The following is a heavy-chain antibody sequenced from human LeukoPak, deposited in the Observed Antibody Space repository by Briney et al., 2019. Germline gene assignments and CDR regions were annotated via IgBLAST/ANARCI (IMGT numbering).Heavy chain of an antibody. CDR1: GFTFSSYA. Sequence: GGSLRLXCAASGFTFSSYAMSWVRQAPGKGLEWVSAISGSGGSTYYADSVKGRFTISRDNSKNTLYLQMNSMRAEGTAVYYCAKDQAYYYDSSGYYYLDYWGQGTLVTVSS. D-gene: IGHD3-22*01. CDR2: ISGSGGST. CDR3: AKDQAYYYDSSGYYYLDY. J-gene: IGHJ4*02. V-gene: IGHV3-23*01.